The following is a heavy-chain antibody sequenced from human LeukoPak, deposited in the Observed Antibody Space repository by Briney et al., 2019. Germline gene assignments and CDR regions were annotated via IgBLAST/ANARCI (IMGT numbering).Heavy chain of an antibody. J-gene: IGHJ3*02. D-gene: IGHD6-6*01. Sequence: GASVKVSWKASGYTFTTYAIHWVRQAPGQRLEWMGWISTYSDNRRYSPKFQGTVTITTDTSASTAYMELSSLRSEDTAVYYCARDRSSFSYAFDIWGQGTMVTVSS. CDR3: ARDRSSFSYAFDI. CDR2: ISTYSDNR. V-gene: IGHV1-3*04. CDR1: GYTFTTYA.